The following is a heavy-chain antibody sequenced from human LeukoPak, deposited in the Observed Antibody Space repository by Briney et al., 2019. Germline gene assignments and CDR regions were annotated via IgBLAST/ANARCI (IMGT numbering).Heavy chain of an antibody. CDR1: GFTFSSYW. CDR3: ARDGRYYDSRDDY. CDR2: IKQDGSEK. V-gene: IGHV3-7*01. D-gene: IGHD3-22*01. J-gene: IGHJ4*02. Sequence: GGSLRLSCAASGFTFSSYWMSWVRQAPGKGLEWVANIKQDGSEKYYVDSVKGRFTISRDNAKNSLYLQMNSLRAEDTAVYYCARDGRYYDSRDDYWGQGTLVTVSS.